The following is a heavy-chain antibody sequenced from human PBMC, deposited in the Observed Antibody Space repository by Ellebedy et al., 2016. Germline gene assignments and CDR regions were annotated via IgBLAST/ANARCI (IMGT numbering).Heavy chain of an antibody. D-gene: IGHD6-19*01. Sequence: SETLSLXXTVPGGSISSYYWSWIRQPPGKGLEWIGYIYYSGSTNYNPSLKSRVTISVDTSKNQFSLKLSSVTAADTAVYYCARQSSGWYGGYYYYYGMDVWGQGTTVTVSS. CDR2: IYYSGST. CDR3: ARQSSGWYGGYYYYYGMDV. CDR1: GGSISSYY. V-gene: IGHV4-59*08. J-gene: IGHJ6*02.